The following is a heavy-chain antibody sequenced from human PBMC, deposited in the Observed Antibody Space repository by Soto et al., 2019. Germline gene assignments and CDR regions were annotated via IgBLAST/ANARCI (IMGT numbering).Heavy chain of an antibody. CDR3: AKGRAYDFWSGFQTTTNPPDY. CDR1: GFTFSSYA. D-gene: IGHD3-3*01. CDR2: ISGSGGST. Sequence: GGSLRLSCAASGFTFSSYAMSWVRQAPGKGLEWVSAISGSGGSTYYADPVKGRFTISRDNSKNTLYLQMNSLRAEDTAVYYCAKGRAYDFWSGFQTTTNPPDYWGQGTLVTVSS. J-gene: IGHJ4*02. V-gene: IGHV3-23*01.